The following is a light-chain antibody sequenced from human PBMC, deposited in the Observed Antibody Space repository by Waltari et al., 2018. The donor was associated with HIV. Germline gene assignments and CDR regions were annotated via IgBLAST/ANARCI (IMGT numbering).Light chain of an antibody. Sequence: QSVLTQQPSASGTPGQRGTIYCSGSNYKVGSNCVYCYQFLPGTAPKLLIYRNDQRPSGVPERFSGSKSGTSASLAISGLRVEDEGDYFCAVWDDSLSGPGFGGGTKLAVL. CDR3: AVWDDSLSGPG. CDR2: RND. CDR1: NYKVGSNC. V-gene: IGLV1-47*01. J-gene: IGLJ3*02.